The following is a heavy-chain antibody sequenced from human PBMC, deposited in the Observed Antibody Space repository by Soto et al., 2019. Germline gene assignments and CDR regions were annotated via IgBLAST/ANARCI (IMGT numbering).Heavy chain of an antibody. V-gene: IGHV3-23*01. CDR2: ISGSGGST. CDR3: ARALAARRMSYYYYGMDV. CDR1: GFTFRTYA. J-gene: IGHJ6*02. D-gene: IGHD6-6*01. Sequence: EVQLLDSGGGLVQPGGSLRLSCAASGFTFRTYAMSWVRQAPGKGLEWVSAISGSGGSTYYADSVKGRFIISRDTSKNTLFLQMNSLRAEDTAVYYCARALAARRMSYYYYGMDVWGQGTTVTVSS.